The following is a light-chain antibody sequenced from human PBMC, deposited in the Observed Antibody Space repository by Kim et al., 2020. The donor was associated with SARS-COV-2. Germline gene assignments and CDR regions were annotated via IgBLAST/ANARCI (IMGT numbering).Light chain of an antibody. CDR2: YVN. Sequence: QSALTQPRSVSGSPGQSVTISCTGTSSDVGGYDYVSWYQQHPGKAPKFMIYYVNKRPSGVPDRFSGSKSGNTASLTISGLQAEDEADYYCCSYAGDYTWVFGGGTKLTV. CDR1: SSDVGGYDY. V-gene: IGLV2-11*01. CDR3: CSYAGDYTWV. J-gene: IGLJ3*02.